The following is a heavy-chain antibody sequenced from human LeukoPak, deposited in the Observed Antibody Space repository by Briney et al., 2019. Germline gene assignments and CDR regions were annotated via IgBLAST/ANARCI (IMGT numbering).Heavy chain of an antibody. J-gene: IGHJ4*02. CDR1: GFTFSSYW. V-gene: IGHV3-23*01. Sequence: GGSLRLSCAASGFTFSSYWMSWVRQAPGKGLEWVSAISGSGGSTYYADSVKGRFTISRDNSKNTLYLQLNSLRAEDTAVYYCAKDLGSSRYTPDYWGQGTLVTVSS. CDR2: ISGSGGST. D-gene: IGHD6-25*01. CDR3: AKDLGSSRYTPDY.